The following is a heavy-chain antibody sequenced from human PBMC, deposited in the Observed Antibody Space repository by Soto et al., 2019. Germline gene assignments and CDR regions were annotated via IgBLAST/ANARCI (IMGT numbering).Heavy chain of an antibody. D-gene: IGHD3-22*01. J-gene: IGHJ3*02. CDR1: GYTFTSYG. V-gene: IGHV1-18*01. CDR3: ADGGVDSSGYYFAFDI. CDR2: ISAYNGNT. Sequence: ASVKVSCKASGYTFTSYGISWLRQSPGQGLEWMGWISAYNGNTNYAQKLQGRVTMTTDTSTSTAYMELRSLRSDDTAVYYCADGGVDSSGYYFAFDIWGQGTMVTVSS.